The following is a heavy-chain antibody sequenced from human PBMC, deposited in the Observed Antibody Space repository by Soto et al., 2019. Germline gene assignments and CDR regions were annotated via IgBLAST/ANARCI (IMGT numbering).Heavy chain of an antibody. Sequence: QVQLVQSGAEVQKPGSSVKVSCKASGGTFSSYAISWVRQAPGQGLEWMGGIIPIFGTANYAQKFQGRVTITADESTSTAYMELSRLRSEDTAVYYCARGQGIAAAERYYYYYGMDVWGQGTTVTVSS. J-gene: IGHJ6*02. CDR1: GGTFSSYA. CDR3: ARGQGIAAAERYYYYYGMDV. CDR2: IIPIFGTA. D-gene: IGHD6-13*01. V-gene: IGHV1-69*01.